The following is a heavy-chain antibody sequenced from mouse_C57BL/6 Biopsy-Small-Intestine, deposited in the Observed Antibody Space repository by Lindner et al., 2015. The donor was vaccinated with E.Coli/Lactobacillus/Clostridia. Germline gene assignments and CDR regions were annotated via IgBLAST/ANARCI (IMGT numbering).Heavy chain of an antibody. CDR2: INPSSGGT. J-gene: IGHJ4*01. CDR1: GYTFTGFY. CDR3: ARTYTGSPHLDY. Sequence: SVKVSCKASGYTFTGFYIYWVRQAPGQGLEWMGRINPSSGGTNFAQKFQGRVTMTTDTSVSTAYMDLSSLRSDDTAVYYCARTYTGSPHLDYWGQGTLVTVSS. D-gene: IGHD4-1*01. V-gene: IGHV1-53*01.